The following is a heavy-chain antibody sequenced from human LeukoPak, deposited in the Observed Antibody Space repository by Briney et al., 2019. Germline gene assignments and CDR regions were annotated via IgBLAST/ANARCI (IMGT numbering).Heavy chain of an antibody. D-gene: IGHD5-18*01. Sequence: PGRSLRLSCAASGFTFSTYGMHWVRQAPGKGLEWVAVISHDGSNKYPVDSVKGRLTISRDNSKNTFYLQMNSLRAEDTAVYYCAKGGYNYGWRGYFDYWGQGTLVTVSS. CDR3: AKGGYNYGWRGYFDY. CDR2: ISHDGSNK. V-gene: IGHV3-30*18. J-gene: IGHJ4*02. CDR1: GFTFSTYG.